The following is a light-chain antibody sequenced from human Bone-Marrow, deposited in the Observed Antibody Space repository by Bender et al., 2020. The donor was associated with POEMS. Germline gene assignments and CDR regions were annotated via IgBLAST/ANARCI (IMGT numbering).Light chain of an antibody. CDR2: NVS. J-gene: IGLJ2*01. CDR3: SSYASGSSLV. V-gene: IGLV2-14*03. Sequence: QSALTQPPSVSGSPGQSITISCTGTSSDIGAYNYVSWYQQYPGKAPRLMIYNVSHRPSGVSNRFSGSKSGNTASLTISGLQAEDEGDYHCSSYASGSSLVFGGGTKLTVL. CDR1: SSDIGAYNY.